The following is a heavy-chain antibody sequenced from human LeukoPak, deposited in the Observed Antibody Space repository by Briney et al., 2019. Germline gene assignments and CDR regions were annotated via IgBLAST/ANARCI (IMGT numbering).Heavy chain of an antibody. Sequence: GGSLRLSCAASGFTFSSYDMHWVRQATGKGLEWVSTIGTTGDTSYPGSVKGRFTISRDNAKNSLYLQMNSLRDEDTAVYYCARDPRYSAGYGSGVYRADGFDIWGQGTMVTVSS. CDR2: IGTTGDT. D-gene: IGHD3-10*01. J-gene: IGHJ3*02. CDR1: GFTFSSYD. V-gene: IGHV3-13*04. CDR3: ARDPRYSAGYGSGVYRADGFDI.